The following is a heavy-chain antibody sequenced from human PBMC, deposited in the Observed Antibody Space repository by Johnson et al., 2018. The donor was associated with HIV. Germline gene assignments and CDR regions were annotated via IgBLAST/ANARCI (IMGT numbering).Heavy chain of an antibody. Sequence: QVQLVESGGGAVQPGRSLRLSCAASGFTFSTHAVHWVRQAPGKGLEWVAVISYDGSNKYYADSVKGRFTISRDNSKNTLYLQMNSLRAEDTAVYYCASPRGTHGAFDIWGQGTMVTVSS. CDR1: GFTFSTHA. D-gene: IGHD1-1*01. V-gene: IGHV3-30*04. CDR2: ISYDGSNK. J-gene: IGHJ3*02. CDR3: ASPRGTHGAFDI.